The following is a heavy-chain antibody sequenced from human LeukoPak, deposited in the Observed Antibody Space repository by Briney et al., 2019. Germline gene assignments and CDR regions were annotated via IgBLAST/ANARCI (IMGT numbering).Heavy chain of an antibody. V-gene: IGHV1-69*06. CDR3: ARYYYGSGSARAFDI. J-gene: IGHJ3*02. CDR2: TIPIFGTA. Sequence: ASVKVSCKASGGTFISYAISWVRQAPGQGLEWMGGTIPIFGTANYAQKFQGRVTITADKSTSTAYMELSSLRSEDTAVYYCARYYYGSGSARAFDIWGQGTMVTVSS. CDR1: GGTFISYA. D-gene: IGHD3-10*01.